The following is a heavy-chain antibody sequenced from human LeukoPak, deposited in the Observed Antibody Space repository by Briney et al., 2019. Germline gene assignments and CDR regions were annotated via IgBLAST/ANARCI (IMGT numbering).Heavy chain of an antibody. D-gene: IGHD4-17*01. V-gene: IGHV4-34*01. Sequence: PSETLSLTCAVYGESGYYWSWSRQPPGKGLEGIGEINHSGSTYYNPSLQSRVTIYVDTSKHEFSLHLTSVSAADTAVYYCARAVRYLGQDAFDIWGQGTMVTVSS. J-gene: IGHJ3*02. CDR1: GESGYY. CDR2: INHSGST. CDR3: ARAVRYLGQDAFDI.